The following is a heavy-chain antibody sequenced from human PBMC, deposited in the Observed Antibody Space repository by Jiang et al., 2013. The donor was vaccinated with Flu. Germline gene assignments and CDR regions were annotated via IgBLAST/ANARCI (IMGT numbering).Heavy chain of an antibody. CDR1: GGSFSGYY. CDR3: ARGGGGIVVVVAAPLSSWFDP. Sequence: GLVKPSETLSLTCAVYGGSFSGYYWSWIRQPPGKGLEWIGEINHSGSTNYNPSLKSRVTISVDTSKNQFSLKLSSVTAADTAVYYCARGGGGIVVVVAAPLSSWFDPWGQGTLVTVSS. CDR2: INHSGST. J-gene: IGHJ5*02. D-gene: IGHD2-15*01. V-gene: IGHV4-34*01.